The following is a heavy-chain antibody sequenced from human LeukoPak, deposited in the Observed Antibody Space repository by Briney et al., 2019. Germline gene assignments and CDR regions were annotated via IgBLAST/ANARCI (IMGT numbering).Heavy chain of an antibody. J-gene: IGHJ4*02. V-gene: IGHV3-74*01. Sequence: PGGSLRLSCAASEFTFSSYWMHWVRQAPGKGLVWVSRINSDGSTTTYADSVKGRFTISRDNAKNTVYLQMNSLRVEDTAVYYCARAPQMVIDYWGQGTLVTVSS. D-gene: IGHD5-18*01. CDR2: INSDGSTT. CDR1: EFTFSSYW. CDR3: ARAPQMVIDY.